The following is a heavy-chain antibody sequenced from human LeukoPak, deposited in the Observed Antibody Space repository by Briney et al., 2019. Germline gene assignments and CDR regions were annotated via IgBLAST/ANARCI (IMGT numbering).Heavy chain of an antibody. D-gene: IGHD1-1*01. CDR2: INPNSGGT. J-gene: IGHJ4*02. CDR1: GYTFTGYY. Sequence: GASVKVSCKASGYTFTGYYMHWVRQAPGQGLEWMGWINPNSGGTNYAQKFQGRVTMTRDTSISTAYMELSRLRSDDTAVYYCARDLSSGGWTLEFDYWGQGSLVTVAS. V-gene: IGHV1-2*02. CDR3: ARDLSSGGWTLEFDY.